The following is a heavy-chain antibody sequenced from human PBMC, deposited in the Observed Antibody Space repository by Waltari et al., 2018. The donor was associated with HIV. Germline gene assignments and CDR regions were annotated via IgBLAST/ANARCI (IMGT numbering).Heavy chain of an antibody. V-gene: IGHV4-34*01. J-gene: IGHJ4*02. Sequence: QVQLQQWGAGLLKPSETLSLTCAVYGGSFSGYYWSWIRQPPGKGLEWIGEINHSGSTNYNPSLKSRVTISVDTSKNQFSLKLSSVTAADTAVYYCAREPGGRFYYFDYWGQGTLVTVSS. CDR3: AREPGGRFYYFDY. CDR2: INHSGST. CDR1: GGSFSGYY. D-gene: IGHD3-16*01.